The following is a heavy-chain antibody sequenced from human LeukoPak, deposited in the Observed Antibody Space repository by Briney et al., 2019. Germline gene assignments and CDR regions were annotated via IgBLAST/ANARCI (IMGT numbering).Heavy chain of an antibody. CDR2: IDTDNGDT. CDR1: GYNFTTFG. J-gene: IGHJ5*02. V-gene: IGHV1-3*04. CDR3: ARDSTLVWGDNWFDP. Sequence: GASVTVSCKASGYNFTTFGLHWGRQPSGQSPEWRGGIDTDNGDTRYSYKFQGRVTITRDTSANTASMQLRSLKSDDTAVYFCARDSTLVWGDNWFDPWGQGTLVTVSS. D-gene: IGHD3-10*01.